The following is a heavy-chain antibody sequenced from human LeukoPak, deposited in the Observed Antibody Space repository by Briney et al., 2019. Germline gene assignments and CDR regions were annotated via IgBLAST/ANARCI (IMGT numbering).Heavy chain of an antibody. CDR1: GYTFTSYG. CDR3: ATGSLVAGDFDY. D-gene: IGHD6-19*01. V-gene: IGHV1-18*01. CDR2: ISAYYGNT. Sequence: ASVKVSCKASGYTFTSYGISWVRQAPGQGLEWMGWISAYYGNTNYAQKLQGRVTMTEDTSTDTAYMELSSLRSEDTAVYYCATGSLVAGDFDYWGQGTLVTVSS. J-gene: IGHJ4*02.